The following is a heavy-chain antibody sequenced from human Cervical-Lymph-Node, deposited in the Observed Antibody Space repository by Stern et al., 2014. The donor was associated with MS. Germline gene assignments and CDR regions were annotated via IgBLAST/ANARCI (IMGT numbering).Heavy chain of an antibody. CDR1: GFSLTTSGMS. CDR3: ARIWGSSDWYSGYFDH. D-gene: IGHD6-19*01. J-gene: IGHJ4*02. CDR2: VDWEDDK. Sequence: QVTLKESGPAVVKPTQTLTLTCTFSGFSLTTSGMSVSWIRQPPGKALEWLGPVDWEDDKFYASSLKTRLTISKDTSKNQVVLTMTNMDPVDTATYYCARIWGSSDWYSGYFDHWGQGALVIVSA. V-gene: IGHV2-70*04.